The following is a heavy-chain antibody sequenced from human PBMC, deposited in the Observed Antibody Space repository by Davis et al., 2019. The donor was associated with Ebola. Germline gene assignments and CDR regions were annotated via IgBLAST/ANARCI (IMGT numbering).Heavy chain of an antibody. CDR3: AREGGSTSYFDY. D-gene: IGHD1-26*01. V-gene: IGHV4-4*02. CDR1: GGSVTNSNW. Sequence: MPSETLSLTCTVSGGSVTNSNWWSWVRQPPGKGLEWLGQIYYTGSTNYNPSLQSRLTLSMDKSKNQLSLKLTSVTAADTAVYYCAREGGSTSYFDYWGQGTLVTVSS. CDR2: IYYTGST. J-gene: IGHJ4*02.